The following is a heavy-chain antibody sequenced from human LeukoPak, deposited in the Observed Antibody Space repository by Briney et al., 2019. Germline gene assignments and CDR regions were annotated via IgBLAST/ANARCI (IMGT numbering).Heavy chain of an antibody. V-gene: IGHV4-59*01. CDR2: IYYSGGT. J-gene: IGHJ2*01. D-gene: IGHD4-23*01. CDR3: ARDTDYGGIFDL. CDR1: VGSINDYY. Sequence: LETLSLTRTLSVGSINDYYWSWIREPPGKGVEWIGYIYYSGGTNYNPSLKSRVTISVDTSKNQFSLKLSSVTAADTAVYYCARDTDYGGIFDLWGRGTLVTVSS.